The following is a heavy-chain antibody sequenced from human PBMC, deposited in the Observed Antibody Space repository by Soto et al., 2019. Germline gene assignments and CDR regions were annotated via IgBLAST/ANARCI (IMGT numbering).Heavy chain of an antibody. CDR2: ISGSGGTT. J-gene: IGHJ4*02. D-gene: IGHD5-18*01. Sequence: EVQLLESGGGLVQPGGSLILSCAASGFTFSNYAMSWVRQAPGKGLEWVSAISGSGGTTYYADSVKGRFTISRDNSKNTLYLQMNSLRAEDTAVYSCAKDLDTSSSYPDHWGQGTLVNVSS. V-gene: IGHV3-23*01. CDR1: GFTFSNYA. CDR3: AKDLDTSSSYPDH.